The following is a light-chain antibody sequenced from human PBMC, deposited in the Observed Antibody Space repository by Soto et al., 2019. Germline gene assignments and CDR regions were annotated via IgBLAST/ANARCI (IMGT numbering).Light chain of an antibody. Sequence: EIVLTQAPGTLSLSPGEGATLSCRASQSVSSSYLAWYQQKPGQAPRPLIYDASSRATGIPDRFSGSGSGTDFTLTISRLEPEDSAVYYCQQYGSSPRTFGQGTKVDIK. V-gene: IGKV3-20*01. CDR1: QSVSSSY. CDR2: DAS. J-gene: IGKJ1*01. CDR3: QQYGSSPRT.